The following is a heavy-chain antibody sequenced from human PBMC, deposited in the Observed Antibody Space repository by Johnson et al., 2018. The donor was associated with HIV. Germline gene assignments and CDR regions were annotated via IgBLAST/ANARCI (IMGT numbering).Heavy chain of an antibody. J-gene: IGHJ3*02. CDR3: ARDPVWDAFDI. Sequence: MQLVESGGGLVQPGGSLRLSCAASGFTFTSYAMSWVRQPPGKGLEWVSGISPSGGSTYYADSVKGRFTISRDNSKNTLFLQMNGLRVEDTAVYYCARDPVWDAFDIWGQGTMVTVSS. V-gene: IGHV3-23*04. CDR1: GFTFTSYA. CDR2: ISPSGGST.